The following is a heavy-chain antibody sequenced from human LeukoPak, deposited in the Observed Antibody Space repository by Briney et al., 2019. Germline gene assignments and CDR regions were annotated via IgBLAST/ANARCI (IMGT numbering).Heavy chain of an antibody. CDR1: GFTFSSYG. V-gene: IGHV3-33*02. D-gene: IGHD4-17*01. J-gene: IGHJ4*02. Sequence: GRSLRLSCAASGFTFSSYGMHWVRQAPGKGLEWVAVIWYDGSNKHYADSAKGRFTISRDNSKNTLFLQMDSLRAEDTAVYYCARDWQHMATVIYYFDYWGQGTLVTVSS. CDR2: IWYDGSNK. CDR3: ARDWQHMATVIYYFDY.